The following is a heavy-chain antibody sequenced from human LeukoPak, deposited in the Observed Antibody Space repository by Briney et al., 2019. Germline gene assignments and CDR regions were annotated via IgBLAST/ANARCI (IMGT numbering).Heavy chain of an antibody. CDR3: ARTVAGDYYYYYYMDV. J-gene: IGHJ6*03. CDR2: INPNSGGT. D-gene: IGHD6-19*01. V-gene: IGHV1-2*02. CDR1: GYTFTSYY. Sequence: ASVKVSCKASGYTFTSYYMHWVRQAPGQGLEWVGWINPNSGGTNYAQKFQGRVTMTRDTSISTAYMELSRLKSDDTAVYYCARTVAGDYYYYYYMDVWGKGTTVTVSS.